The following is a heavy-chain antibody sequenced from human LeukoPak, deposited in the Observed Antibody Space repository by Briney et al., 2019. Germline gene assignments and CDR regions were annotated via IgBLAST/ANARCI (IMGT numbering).Heavy chain of an antibody. V-gene: IGHV1-69*13. D-gene: IGHD3-22*01. Sequence: GASVNVSCTSSGGTFSSYAISWVRQAPGQGLEWMGGIIPIFGTANYAQKFQGRVTITADESTSTAYMELSSLRSEDTAGYYCARGVHDSSGYSVGFGFSYYMDVWGKGTTVTVSS. CDR1: GGTFSSYA. CDR2: IIPIFGTA. CDR3: ARGVHDSSGYSVGFGFSYYMDV. J-gene: IGHJ6*03.